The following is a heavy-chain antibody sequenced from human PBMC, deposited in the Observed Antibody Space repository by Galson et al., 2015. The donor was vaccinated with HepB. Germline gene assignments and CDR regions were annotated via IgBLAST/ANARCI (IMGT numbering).Heavy chain of an antibody. V-gene: IGHV3-48*02. D-gene: IGHD2-8*01. CDR1: GFTFSIYS. Sequence: SLRLSCAASGFTFSIYSFDWVRQAPGKGLEWLSYINIGSSDIFYADSVKGRFTISRDDAQNSLYLQMNSLRDEDTAIYYCVRDHKWALDNWGQGTLLAVSS. CDR3: VRDHKWALDN. CDR2: INIGSSDI. J-gene: IGHJ4*02.